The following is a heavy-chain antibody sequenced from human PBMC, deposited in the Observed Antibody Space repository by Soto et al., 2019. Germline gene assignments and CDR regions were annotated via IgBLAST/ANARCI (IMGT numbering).Heavy chain of an antibody. Sequence: SDRLALASTSCSERMKSSIFDVSWIRKPPGKGLEWIGSIYYSGSTYYNPSLKSRVTISVDTSKNQFSLKLSSVTAADTAVYYCARSGGSGDYVRNYFDYWGQGTLVPSPQ. CDR1: SERMKSSIFD. D-gene: IGHD4-17*01. V-gene: IGHV4-39*01. J-gene: IGHJ4*02. CDR3: ARSGGSGDYVRNYFDY. CDR2: IYYSGST.